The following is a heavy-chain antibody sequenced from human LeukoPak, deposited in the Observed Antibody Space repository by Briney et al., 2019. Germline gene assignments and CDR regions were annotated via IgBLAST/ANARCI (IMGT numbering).Heavy chain of an antibody. CDR3: ARGQGQLEALYYYGMDV. CDR2: IIPIFGTA. D-gene: IGHD6-13*01. J-gene: IGHJ6*02. V-gene: IGHV1-69*13. Sequence: ASVKVSCKASGGTFSSYAISWVRQAPGQGLEWMGGIIPIFGTANYAQKFQGRVTITADESTSTAYMELNSLRSEDTAVYYCARGQGQLEALYYYGMDVWGQGTTVTVSS. CDR1: GGTFSSYA.